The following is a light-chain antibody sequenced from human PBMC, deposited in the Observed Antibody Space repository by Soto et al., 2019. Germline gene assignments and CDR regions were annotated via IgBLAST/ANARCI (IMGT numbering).Light chain of an antibody. CDR3: AAWDASRSGLV. Sequence: QSALTQPRSVSGSPGQSVTISCTGTSSDVGGYDYVSWYQQHPGKAPKLVIYDVSKRPSGVPDRLSGSKSATSASLAITGVRREDEADYYYAAWDASRSGLVFGRGTKLTVL. CDR1: SSDVGGYDY. V-gene: IGLV2-11*01. J-gene: IGLJ2*01. CDR2: DVS.